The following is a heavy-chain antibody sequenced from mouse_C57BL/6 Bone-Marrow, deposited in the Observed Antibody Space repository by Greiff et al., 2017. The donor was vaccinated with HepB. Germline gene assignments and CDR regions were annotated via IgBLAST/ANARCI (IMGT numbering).Heavy chain of an antibody. J-gene: IGHJ2*01. CDR3: TREENYYYFDY. CDR2: ISSGGGYN. Sequence: EVMLVESGEGLVKPGGSLKLSCAASGFTFSSYSMSWVRQTPEKRLEWVGYISSGGGYNYYADTLKGRFTISRDNTRNTLYLQMSRLKSEDTAMYYCTREENYYYFDYWGQGTTLTVSS. V-gene: IGHV5-9-1*02. D-gene: IGHD1-1*02. CDR1: GFTFSSYS.